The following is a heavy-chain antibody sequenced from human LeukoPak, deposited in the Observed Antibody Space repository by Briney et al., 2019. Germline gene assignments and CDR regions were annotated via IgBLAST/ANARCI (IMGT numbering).Heavy chain of an antibody. CDR2: IIPIFGTA. D-gene: IGHD3-10*01. Sequence: SVKVSCKASGGTFSSYAISWVRQAPGQGLEWMARIIPIFGTANYAQKFQGRVTITTDESTSTAYMELSSLRSEDTAVYYCASYYGSGSFGYWGQGTLVTVSS. J-gene: IGHJ4*02. CDR3: ASYYGSGSFGY. V-gene: IGHV1-69*05. CDR1: GGTFSSYA.